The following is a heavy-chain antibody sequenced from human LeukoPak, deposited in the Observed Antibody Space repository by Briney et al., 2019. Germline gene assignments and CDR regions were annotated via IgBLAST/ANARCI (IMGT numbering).Heavy chain of an antibody. D-gene: IGHD4-17*01. J-gene: IGHJ4*02. CDR2: IHSSGST. V-gene: IGHV4-59*01. CDR1: GDSISGYY. Sequence: SETPSLTCTVSGDSISGYYWTWMRQPPGKGLEWIGYIHSSGSTKYNPSLESRVTISIDTSKNQFSLKLSSVTAADTAVYYCARLRNYCDYWGQGTLVTVSS. CDR3: ARLRNYCDY.